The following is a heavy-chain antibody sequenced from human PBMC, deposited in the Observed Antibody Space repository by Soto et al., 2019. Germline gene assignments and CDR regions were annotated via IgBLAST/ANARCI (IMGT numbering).Heavy chain of an antibody. D-gene: IGHD5-18*01. CDR2: ISGDGSST. CDR3: ARGWGNSYSYTLGY. V-gene: IGHV3-74*01. CDR1: GFTFSSYW. J-gene: IGHJ4*02. Sequence: GGSLRLSCAASGFTFSSYWMHWVRQVPGKGLVWVSRISGDGSSTTYADSVKGRFTISRDSAKNTLYLQMNSLRAEDTAVYYCARGWGNSYSYTLGYWGQGTLVTVSS.